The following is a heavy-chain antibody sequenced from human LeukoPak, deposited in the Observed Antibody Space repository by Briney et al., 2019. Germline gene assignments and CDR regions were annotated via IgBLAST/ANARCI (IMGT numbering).Heavy chain of an antibody. CDR3: AREPGWTIAARPFDY. CDR2: INHSGST. CDR1: GSFFSGYY. D-gene: IGHD6-6*01. V-gene: IGHV4-34*01. Sequence: PSEALSLTCGVYGSFFSGYYWSWIRQPPGKGLEWTGEINHSGSTNYNASLKSRVTISVDTSRKQFSLKLSSVTAADSAMYYCAREPGWTIAARPFDYCGQGTLATVSS. J-gene: IGHJ4*02.